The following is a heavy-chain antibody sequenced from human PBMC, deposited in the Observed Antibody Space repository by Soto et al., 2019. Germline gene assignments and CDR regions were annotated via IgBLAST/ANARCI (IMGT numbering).Heavy chain of an antibody. CDR3: ARAIRVVGGGISYYYMDV. V-gene: IGHV1-8*01. Sequence: GASVKVSCKASGYTFSNYDINWVRQATGQGLEWMGWMNPNSGNTGYAQKFQGRVTMTRNTSISTAYMELSSLRSEDTAAYYCARAIRVVGGGISYYYMDVWGKGTTVTVSS. CDR2: MNPNSGNT. CDR1: GYTFSNYD. J-gene: IGHJ6*03. D-gene: IGHD3-16*01.